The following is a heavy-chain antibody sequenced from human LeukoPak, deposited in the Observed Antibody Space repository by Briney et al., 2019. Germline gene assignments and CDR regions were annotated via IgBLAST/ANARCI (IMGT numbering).Heavy chain of an antibody. Sequence: ASVKVSCKASGYTFTSYGISWVRQAPGQGLEWMGWISAYNGNTNYAQKLQGRVTMTTDTSTSTAYMELRSLRYDDTAVYYCAREIAAAEGSNWFDHWGQGTLVTVSS. CDR3: AREIAAAEGSNWFDH. D-gene: IGHD6-13*01. CDR2: ISAYNGNT. J-gene: IGHJ5*02. CDR1: GYTFTSYG. V-gene: IGHV1-18*01.